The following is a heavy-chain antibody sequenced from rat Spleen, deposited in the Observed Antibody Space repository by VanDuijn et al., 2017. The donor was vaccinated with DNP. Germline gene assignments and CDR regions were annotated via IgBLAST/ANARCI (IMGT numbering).Heavy chain of an antibody. CDR3: ARRFYGYT. V-gene: IGHV5-46*01. J-gene: IGHJ2*01. CDR1: GFAFSNFP. CDR2: ISASGGSRT. Sequence: EVQLVESGGGLVQPGRSMKLSCAASGFAFSNFPMAWVRQSATKGLEWVATISASGGSRTYYPDSVKGRFTISRDAAKSSLYLQMNSLRSEDTATYYCARRFYGYTWGQGVMVTVSS. D-gene: IGHD1-6*01.